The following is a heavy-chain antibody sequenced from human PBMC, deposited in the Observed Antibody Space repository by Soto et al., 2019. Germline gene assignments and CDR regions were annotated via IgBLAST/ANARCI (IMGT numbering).Heavy chain of an antibody. CDR3: AAHFWRGYQRNFDY. Sequence: GASVKVSCNASGYTFTGYYMHWVRPAPGQGLEWMGWINPNSGGTNYAQKFQGRVTMTRDTSSSTAYMELSRLRSDDTAVYYCAAHFWRGYQRNFDYWGQGTLVTVSS. CDR1: GYTFTGYY. J-gene: IGHJ4*02. D-gene: IGHD3-3*01. CDR2: INPNSGGT. V-gene: IGHV1-2*02.